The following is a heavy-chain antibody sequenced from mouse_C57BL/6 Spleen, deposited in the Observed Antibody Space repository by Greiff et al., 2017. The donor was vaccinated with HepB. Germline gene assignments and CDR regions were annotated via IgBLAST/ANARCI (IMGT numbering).Heavy chain of an antibody. CDR1: GYYITSGYY. CDR2: ISYDGSN. D-gene: IGHD2-5*01. Sequence: EVKLVESGPGLVKPSQSLSLTCSVTGYYITSGYYWNWIRQFPGNKLEWMGYISYDGSNNYNPSLKNRISITRDTSKNQFFLKLNSVTTEDTATYYCARSNYDYAMDYWGQGTSVTVSS. CDR3: ARSNYDYAMDY. J-gene: IGHJ4*01. V-gene: IGHV3-6*01.